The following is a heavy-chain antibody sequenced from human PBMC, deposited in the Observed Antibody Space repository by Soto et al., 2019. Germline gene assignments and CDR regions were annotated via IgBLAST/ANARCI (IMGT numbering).Heavy chain of an antibody. CDR2: ISAYNGNT. D-gene: IGHD3-9*01. Sequence: QVQLVQSGAEVKKPGASVKVSCKASGYTFTSYGISWVRQAPGQGLEWMGWISAYNGNTNYAQKLQGRVTMTTDTXTXTXXMELRSLRSDDTAVYYCARVLVREEDFDWLTYHDYWGQGTLVTVSS. V-gene: IGHV1-18*01. CDR1: GYTFTSYG. J-gene: IGHJ4*02. CDR3: ARVLVREEDFDWLTYHDY.